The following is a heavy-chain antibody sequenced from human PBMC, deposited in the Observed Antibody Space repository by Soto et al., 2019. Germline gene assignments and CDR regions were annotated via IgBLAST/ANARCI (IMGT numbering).Heavy chain of an antibody. D-gene: IGHD2-15*01. J-gene: IGHJ4*02. V-gene: IGHV4-4*07. CDR2: IFADGNT. CDR3: VRDIMVALDY. Sequence: SETLSLTCVVSGASISTSYCSWGRQPAGKRLQWIGRIFADGNTNSSPSLKGRVSMAIDKSQNQISLQLASVTAADTATYYCVRDIMVALDYWGQGAQVTVSS. CDR1: GASISTSY.